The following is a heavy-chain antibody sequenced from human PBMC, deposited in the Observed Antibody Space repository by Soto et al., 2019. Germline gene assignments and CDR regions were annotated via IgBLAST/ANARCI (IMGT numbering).Heavy chain of an antibody. CDR3: ARERAYYDSSGYYDAFDI. CDR1: GFTVSSNY. CDR2: IYSGGST. J-gene: IGHJ3*02. V-gene: IGHV3-53*01. D-gene: IGHD3-22*01. Sequence: GESLKISCAASGFTVSSNYMSWVRQAPGKGLEWVSVIYSGGSTYYADSVKGRFTISRDNSKNTLYLQMNSLRAEDTAVYYCARERAYYDSSGYYDAFDIWGQGTMVTVSS.